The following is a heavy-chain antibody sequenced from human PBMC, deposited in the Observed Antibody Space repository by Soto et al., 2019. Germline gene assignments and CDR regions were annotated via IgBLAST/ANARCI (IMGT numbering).Heavy chain of an antibody. V-gene: IGHV1-2*04. D-gene: IGHD3-22*01. CDR2: INPNSGGT. J-gene: IGHJ3*02. CDR3: ARAAGYYYASSGYYVPANFYI. CDR1: GYTFTGYY. Sequence: QVPLVQSGAEVKKPGASVKVSCKASGYTFTGYYMHWVRQAPGQGLEWMGWINPNSGGTNYAQKFQGWVTMTRDTSIRTAYMALSRLRPDDTAVYYCARAAGYYYASSGYYVPANFYIWGQGTMVTVSS.